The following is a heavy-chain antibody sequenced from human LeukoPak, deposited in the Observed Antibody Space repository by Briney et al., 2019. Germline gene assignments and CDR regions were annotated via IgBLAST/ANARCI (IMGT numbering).Heavy chain of an antibody. D-gene: IGHD1-26*01. CDR1: GYTFTGYY. CDR3: ARYEWELLGNWFDP. CDR2: INPNSGGT. V-gene: IGHV1-2*02. J-gene: IGHJ5*02. Sequence: ASVKVSCKASGYTFTGYYMHWVRQAPGQGLEWMGCINPNSGGTNYAQKFQGRVTMTRDTSISTAYMELSRLRSDDTAVYYCARYEWELLGNWFDPWGQGTLVTVSS.